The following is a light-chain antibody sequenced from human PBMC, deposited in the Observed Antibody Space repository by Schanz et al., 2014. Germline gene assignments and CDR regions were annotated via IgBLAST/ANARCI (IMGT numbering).Light chain of an antibody. Sequence: QSVLTQPPSVSGAPGQRVTISCTGSSSNIGAGYDVHWYQQLPGTAPKLLIHGDTNRPSGVPDRFSGSKSGTSASLAITGLQAADEADYYCSSYAGSHNYVFGTGTKLTVL. CDR1: SSNIGAGYD. J-gene: IGLJ1*01. V-gene: IGLV1-40*01. CDR3: SSYAGSHNYV. CDR2: GDT.